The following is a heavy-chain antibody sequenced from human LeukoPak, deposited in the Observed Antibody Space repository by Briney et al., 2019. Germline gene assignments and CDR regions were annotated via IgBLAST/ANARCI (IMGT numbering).Heavy chain of an antibody. CDR3: ARVGNYYGSRH. V-gene: IGHV1-18*01. CDR1: GYNFNNYG. D-gene: IGHD3-10*01. J-gene: IGHJ4*02. Sequence: GASVKVSCKASGYNFNNYGISWVRQAPGQGLQWMGWIIAYNGNTNYAQNFQGRVTMTRDTSISTAYMELSRLRSDDTAVYYCARVGNYYGSRHWGQGTLVTVSS. CDR2: IIAYNGNT.